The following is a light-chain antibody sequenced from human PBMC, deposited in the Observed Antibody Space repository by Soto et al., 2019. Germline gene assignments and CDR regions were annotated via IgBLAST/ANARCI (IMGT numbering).Light chain of an antibody. CDR1: QSVRAY. V-gene: IGKV3-11*01. CDR2: DAS. Sequence: IVLTQSPDPRSLSPGERATLSFMASQSVRAYLAWYQQKPGQAPRLLIYDASNRATGIPARFSGSGSGTDFTLTISSLEPEDFAVYYCQQRSSWPLTFGGGTKVDI. J-gene: IGKJ4*01. CDR3: QQRSSWPLT.